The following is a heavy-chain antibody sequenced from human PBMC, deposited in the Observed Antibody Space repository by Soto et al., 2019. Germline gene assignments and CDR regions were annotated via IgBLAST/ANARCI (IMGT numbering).Heavy chain of an antibody. Sequence: EVQLLQSGGGLVQPGGSLRLSCAASGFPLSSYAMSWVRQAPGKGLEWVSGVSGGGRDTYYADSVNGRFTISRDNSKNLLYLQMNSLRAEDTAVYYCAKDLSYYDSSGYYSLGYFDLWGRGTLVTVSS. D-gene: IGHD3-22*01. CDR1: GFPLSSYA. J-gene: IGHJ2*01. CDR2: VSGGGRDT. V-gene: IGHV3-23*01. CDR3: AKDLSYYDSSGYYSLGYFDL.